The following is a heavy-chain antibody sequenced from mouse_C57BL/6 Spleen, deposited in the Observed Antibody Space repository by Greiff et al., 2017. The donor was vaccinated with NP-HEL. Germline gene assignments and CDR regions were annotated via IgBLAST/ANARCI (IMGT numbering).Heavy chain of an antibody. J-gene: IGHJ2*01. V-gene: IGHV10-1*01. CDR2: IRSKSNNYAT. CDR1: GFSFNTYA. Sequence: EVMLVESGGGLVQPKGSLKLSCAASGFSFNTYAMNWVRQAPGKGLEWVARIRSKSNNYATYYAVLVKDRFTISRDDSESMLYLQMNNLKTEDTAMYYCVRQGIYDYDGYYFDYWGQGTTLTVSS. CDR3: VRQGIYDYDGYYFDY. D-gene: IGHD2-4*01.